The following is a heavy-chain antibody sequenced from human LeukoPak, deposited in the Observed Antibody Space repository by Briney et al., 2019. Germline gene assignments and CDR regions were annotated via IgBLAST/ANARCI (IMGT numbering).Heavy chain of an antibody. J-gene: IGHJ4*02. CDR3: ARVSYSGYDFDY. Sequence: GGSLRLSCAASGFTFSSYWMSWVRQAPGKGLEWVANINQNGSEKYYVDSVKGRFTISRDNAENSLYLQMNSLRAEDTAVYYCARVSYSGYDFDYWGQGTLVTVSS. V-gene: IGHV3-7*01. CDR1: GFTFSSYW. CDR2: INQNGSEK. D-gene: IGHD5-12*01.